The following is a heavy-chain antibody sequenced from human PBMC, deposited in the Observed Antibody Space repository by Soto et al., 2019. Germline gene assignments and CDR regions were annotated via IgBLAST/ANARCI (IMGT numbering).Heavy chain of an antibody. D-gene: IGHD5-18*01. CDR3: AKPAGGTALIYDAFDI. Sequence: LRLSCVASAFTFSNYAMSWVRQAPGKGLEWVSGISSSGGAAYSADSVTGRFIISRDNSKNTLFLQMNSLRAEDTAVYFCAKPAGGTALIYDAFDIWGQGTLVTVSS. CDR2: ISSSGGAA. V-gene: IGHV3-23*01. J-gene: IGHJ3*02. CDR1: AFTFSNYA.